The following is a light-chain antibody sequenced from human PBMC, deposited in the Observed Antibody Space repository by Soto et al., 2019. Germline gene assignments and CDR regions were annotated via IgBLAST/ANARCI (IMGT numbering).Light chain of an antibody. Sequence: EIVMTQSPATLSVSPGETATLSCTASHSIRSHLAWYQQKPGQAPRLLIYDESTRATGIPDRFSGSGSGTELNLTISRLQSEDFAVYYCQQYNNWPFTCGQGTRLEIK. CDR1: HSIRSH. V-gene: IGKV3-15*01. CDR3: QQYNNWPFT. CDR2: DES. J-gene: IGKJ5*01.